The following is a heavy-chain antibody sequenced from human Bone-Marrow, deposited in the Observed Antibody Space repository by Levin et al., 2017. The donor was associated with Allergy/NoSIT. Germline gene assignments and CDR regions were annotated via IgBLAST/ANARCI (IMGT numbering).Heavy chain of an antibody. CDR3: ARGGGWHIVVVPTGYYYGMDV. CDR2: MNPNSGNT. CDR1: GYTFTSYD. D-gene: IGHD2-2*01. Sequence: ASVKVSCKASGYTFTSYDINWVRQATGQGLEWMGWMNPNSGNTGYAQKFQGRVTMTRNTSISTAYMELSSLRSEDTAVYYCARGGGWHIVVVPTGYYYGMDVWGQGTTVTVSS. J-gene: IGHJ6*02. V-gene: IGHV1-8*01.